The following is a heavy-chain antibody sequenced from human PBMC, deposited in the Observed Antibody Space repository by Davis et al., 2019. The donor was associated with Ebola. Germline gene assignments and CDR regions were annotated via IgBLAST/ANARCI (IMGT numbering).Heavy chain of an antibody. CDR1: GYSFTSYW. V-gene: IGHV5-51*01. CDR2: IYPGDSDT. Sequence: GESLKISCKGSGYSFTSYWIGWVRQMPGKGLEWMGIIYPGDSDTRYSPSFQGQVTISADKSISTAYLQWSSLKASDTAMYYCARSRHYDFWSGYRHDAFDIWGQGTMVTVSS. J-gene: IGHJ3*02. D-gene: IGHD3-3*01. CDR3: ARSRHYDFWSGYRHDAFDI.